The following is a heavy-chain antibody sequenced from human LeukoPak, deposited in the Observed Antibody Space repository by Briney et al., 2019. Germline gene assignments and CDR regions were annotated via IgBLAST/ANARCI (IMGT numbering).Heavy chain of an antibody. D-gene: IGHD3-22*01. CDR2: MTASGRST. V-gene: IGHV3-11*04. J-gene: IGHJ6*03. CDR1: GFSFSDYQ. Sequence: GGSLRLSCAASGFSFSDYQMSWVRQAPGKGLEWISYMTASGRSTNYADSVKGRFTISRDNAKNSVVLQMNSLRAEDTAIYYCARDYFDSSDYPQTYYYYYMDVWGKGTTVTVSS. CDR3: ARDYFDSSDYPQTYYYYYMDV.